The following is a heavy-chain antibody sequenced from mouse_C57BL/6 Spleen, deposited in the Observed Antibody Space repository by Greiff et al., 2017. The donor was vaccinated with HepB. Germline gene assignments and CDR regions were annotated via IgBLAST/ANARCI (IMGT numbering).Heavy chain of an antibody. Sequence: EVKLMESGGGLVKPGGSLKLSCAASGFTFSSYAMSWVRQTPEKRLEWVATISDGGSYTYYPDNVKGRFTISRDNAKNNLYLQMSHLKSEDTAMYYCARPPLLLRYFDVWGTGTTVTVSS. CDR1: GFTFSSYA. J-gene: IGHJ1*03. CDR3: ARPPLLLRYFDV. D-gene: IGHD1-1*01. V-gene: IGHV5-4*03. CDR2: ISDGGSYT.